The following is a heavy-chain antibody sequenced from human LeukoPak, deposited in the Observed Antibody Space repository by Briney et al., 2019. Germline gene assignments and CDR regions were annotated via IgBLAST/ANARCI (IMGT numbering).Heavy chain of an antibody. Sequence: PSETLSLTCTVSGGSISSSSYYWGWIRQPPGKGLEWIGSIYYSGSTYYNPSLKSRVTISVDTSKNQFSLKLNSVTAADTAVYYCARHASYSSSWYGGNAFDIWGQGTTVTVSS. CDR1: GGSISSSSYY. V-gene: IGHV4-39*01. J-gene: IGHJ3*02. CDR3: ARHASYSSSWYGGNAFDI. D-gene: IGHD6-13*01. CDR2: IYYSGST.